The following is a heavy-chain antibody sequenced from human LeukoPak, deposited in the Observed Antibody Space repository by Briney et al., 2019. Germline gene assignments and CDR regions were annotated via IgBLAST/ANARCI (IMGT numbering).Heavy chain of an antibody. J-gene: IGHJ3*02. D-gene: IGHD2-21*02. V-gene: IGHV1-18*01. CDR2: ISAYNGNT. Sequence: GASVKVSCKASGYTFTSYGISWVRQAPGQGLEWMGWISAYNGNTNYAQKLQGRVSMTTDTSTSTAYMELRSLRSDDTAVYYCARDASAYCGGDCYSDAFDIWGQGTMVTVSS. CDR3: ARDASAYCGGDCYSDAFDI. CDR1: GYTFTSYG.